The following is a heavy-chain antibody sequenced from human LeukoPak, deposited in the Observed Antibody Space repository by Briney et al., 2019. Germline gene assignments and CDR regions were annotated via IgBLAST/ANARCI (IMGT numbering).Heavy chain of an antibody. CDR3: ARGVLELRSFYYMDV. V-gene: IGHV1-2*02. Sequence: ASVTVSCKASGYTFTGYYMHWVRQAPGQGLEWMGWINPNSGGTNYAQKFQGRVTMTRDTSISTAYMELSRLRSDDTAVYYCARGVLELRSFYYMDVWGKGTTVTVSS. CDR1: GYTFTGYY. D-gene: IGHD1-7*01. J-gene: IGHJ6*03. CDR2: INPNSGGT.